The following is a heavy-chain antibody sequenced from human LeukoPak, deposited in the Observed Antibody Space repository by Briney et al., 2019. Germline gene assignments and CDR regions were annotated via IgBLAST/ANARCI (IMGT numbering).Heavy chain of an antibody. V-gene: IGHV3-53*01. CDR3: ARDRGRSSRLGGGPGGFDY. CDR2: IYSGGTT. J-gene: IGHJ4*02. D-gene: IGHD3-16*01. Sequence: SGRSLRLSCAASGFTVSSNYMAWVRQAPGKGLECVSVIYSGGTTYYVNSVKGRFTISRHNSKNTIYLQMNSLRPEDTAVYYCARDRGRSSRLGGGPGGFDYWGQGTLITVSS. CDR1: GFTVSSNY.